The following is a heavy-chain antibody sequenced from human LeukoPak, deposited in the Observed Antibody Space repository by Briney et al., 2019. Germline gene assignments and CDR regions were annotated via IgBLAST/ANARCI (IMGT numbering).Heavy chain of an antibody. Sequence: GGSLRLSCSASGFTFSSSAMSWVRQAPGKGLEWVSAISNNGGYTYYADSVQGRFTISRDNSKSTLCLQMNSLRAEDTAVYYCAKQLGYCSDGSCYFPYWGQGTLVTVSS. D-gene: IGHD2-15*01. CDR2: ISNNGGYT. CDR3: AKQLGYCSDGSCYFPY. V-gene: IGHV3-23*01. J-gene: IGHJ4*02. CDR1: GFTFSSSA.